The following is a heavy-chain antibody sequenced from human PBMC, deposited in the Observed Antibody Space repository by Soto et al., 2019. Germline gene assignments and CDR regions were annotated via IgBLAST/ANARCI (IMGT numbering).Heavy chain of an antibody. D-gene: IGHD4-17*01. Sequence: QVQLVESGGGVVQPGRSLRLSCAASGFTFISNGLHWARQAPAKGRGWVAVISYDGNNKYYADSVKGRFTISRDNFKNTLYLQMDSLRAEDTAMYYCAKDHLETTVTTPSYWGQGTLVTVSS. V-gene: IGHV3-30*18. CDR3: AKDHLETTVTTPSY. J-gene: IGHJ4*02. CDR2: ISYDGNNK. CDR1: GFTFISNG.